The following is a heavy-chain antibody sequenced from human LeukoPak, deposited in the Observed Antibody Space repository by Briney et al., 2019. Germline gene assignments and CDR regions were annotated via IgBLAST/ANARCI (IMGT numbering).Heavy chain of an antibody. CDR1: GFTFSDYY. CDR3: ARVGYCSGGRCPWGAFDI. D-gene: IGHD2-15*01. Sequence: GGSLRLSCAASGFTFSDYYMSWIRQAPGKGLEWVSYISGSSSYTNYAESVEGRFTISRDNAKNSLYLQMNSLRAEDTAIYYCARVGYCSGGRCPWGAFDIWGQGTMVTVSS. J-gene: IGHJ3*02. CDR2: ISGSSSYT. V-gene: IGHV3-11*05.